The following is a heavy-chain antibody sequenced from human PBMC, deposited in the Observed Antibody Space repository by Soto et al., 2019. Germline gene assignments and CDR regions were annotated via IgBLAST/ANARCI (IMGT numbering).Heavy chain of an antibody. CDR2: ISAYHGNT. CDR1: GSTFTTYG. Sequence: ASLKVSCKASGSTFTTYGISWVRQAPGQGLEWMGWISAYHGNTNYAQKLQGRVTMTTDTSTSTAYMELRSLRSDDTAVYYCAREVIQGTGRSWPNDAVDVWGQGAMVTV. D-gene: IGHD2-8*02. CDR3: AREVIQGTGRSWPNDAVDV. V-gene: IGHV1-18*01. J-gene: IGHJ3*01.